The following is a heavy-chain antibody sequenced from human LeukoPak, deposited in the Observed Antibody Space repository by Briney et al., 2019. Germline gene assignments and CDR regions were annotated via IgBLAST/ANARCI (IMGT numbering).Heavy chain of an antibody. CDR2: ISSSGSTI. J-gene: IGHJ4*02. Sequence: PGGSLRLSCAASGFTFSDYYMSWIRQAPGKGLDWVSYISSSGSTIYYADSVKGRFTISRDNAKNSLYLQMNSLRAEDTAVYYCAFRGPSIAAAGTFDYWGQGTLVTVSS. D-gene: IGHD6-13*01. CDR3: AFRGPSIAAAGTFDY. V-gene: IGHV3-11*04. CDR1: GFTFSDYY.